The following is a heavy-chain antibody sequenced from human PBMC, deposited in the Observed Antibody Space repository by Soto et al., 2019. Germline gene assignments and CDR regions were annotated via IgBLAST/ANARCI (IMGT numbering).Heavy chain of an antibody. CDR2: TQQDGSGK. V-gene: IGHV3-7*01. D-gene: IGHD6-19*01. J-gene: IGHJ3*02. Sequence: GGSLRLSGAASAFTFRRGWMSWDRQAPGKGLECVENTQQDGSGKYYVDSVKGRFTISRDNAKNSLYLQMNSLRAEDTAVYYCASPLGGSGWSDAFDIWGQGTMVTVSS. CDR1: AFTFRRGW. CDR3: ASPLGGSGWSDAFDI.